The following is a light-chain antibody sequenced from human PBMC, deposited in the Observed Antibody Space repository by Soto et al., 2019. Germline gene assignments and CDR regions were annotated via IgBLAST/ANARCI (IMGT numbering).Light chain of an antibody. Sequence: EIVMTQSPATLSVSPGERATLSCRASQSVSSNLAWYQQKPGQAPRLLIYGASTRATGGPARFSGRGSGTGFTLSNTGPRSEDLAVSYGQHYNNCPLNFGGGTKVESK. CDR2: GAS. CDR3: QHYNNCPLN. V-gene: IGKV3-15*01. J-gene: IGKJ4*01. CDR1: QSVSSN.